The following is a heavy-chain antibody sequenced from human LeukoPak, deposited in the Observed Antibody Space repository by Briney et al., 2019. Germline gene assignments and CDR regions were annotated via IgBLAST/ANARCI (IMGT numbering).Heavy chain of an antibody. J-gene: IGHJ6*03. CDR3: ARGYSSSWHHYYYYMDV. CDR1: GFTFSNAW. Sequence: GGSLRLSCAASGFTFSNAWMSWVRQAPGKGLEWVSSISSSSSYIYYADSVKGRFTISRDNAKNSLYLQMNSLRAEDTAVYYCARGYSSSWHHYYYYMDVWGKGTTVTVSS. CDR2: ISSSSSYI. V-gene: IGHV3-21*01. D-gene: IGHD6-13*01.